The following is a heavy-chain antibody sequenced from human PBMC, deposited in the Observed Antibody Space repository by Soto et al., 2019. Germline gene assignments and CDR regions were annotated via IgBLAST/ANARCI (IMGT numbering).Heavy chain of an antibody. Sequence: EVQLVESGGGLVQPGESLRLSCAASGLTFRSYWMHWVRQAPGKGLVWVSRINTDGSVAMYVDSVKGRFTISRDNAKNHPDLHINSLRAEGTGVYYRVRGMQLWRLGSWGQGNLVTVSS. CDR1: GLTFRSYW. V-gene: IGHV3-74*03. CDR2: INTDGSVA. D-gene: IGHD2-21*01. J-gene: IGHJ4*02. CDR3: VRGMQLWRLGS.